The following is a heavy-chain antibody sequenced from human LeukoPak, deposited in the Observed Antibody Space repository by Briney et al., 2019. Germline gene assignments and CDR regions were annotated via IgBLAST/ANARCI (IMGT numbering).Heavy chain of an antibody. CDR3: ARPGITGTTWGFDY. CDR1: GGSISSYY. V-gene: IGHV4-59*01. Sequence: PSETLSLTCTVSGGSISSYYWSWIRQPPGKGLEWIGYIYYSGSTYYNPSLKSRVTISVDTSKNQFSLKLSSVTAADTAVYYCARPGITGTTWGFDYWGQGTLVTVSS. CDR2: IYYSGST. D-gene: IGHD1-7*01. J-gene: IGHJ4*02.